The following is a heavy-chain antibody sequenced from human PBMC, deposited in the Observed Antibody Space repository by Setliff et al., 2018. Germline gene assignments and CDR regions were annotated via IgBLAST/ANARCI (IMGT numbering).Heavy chain of an antibody. Sequence: RGESLKISCEGSGYSFTNYWIAWVRQMPGKGLEWMGIIYPGDSDTKYHPSFQGQVTISADKSISTAYLQWSSLKASDTAMYYCARALYPSSFIGHNWFDPWGQGTLVTVSS. CDR3: ARALYPSSFIGHNWFDP. CDR2: IYPGDSDT. D-gene: IGHD2-2*01. CDR1: GYSFTNYW. J-gene: IGHJ5*02. V-gene: IGHV5-51*01.